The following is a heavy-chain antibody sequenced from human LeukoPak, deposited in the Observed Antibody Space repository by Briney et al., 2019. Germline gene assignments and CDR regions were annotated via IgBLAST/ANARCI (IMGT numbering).Heavy chain of an antibody. J-gene: IGHJ3*02. CDR3: ARRGFGGVVLDAFDI. V-gene: IGHV5-51*01. CDR1: GYSFTSYW. D-gene: IGHD3-16*01. Sequence: GESLKISCKGSGYSFTSYWIGWVRQMPGKGLEWMGIIYPGDSDTRYSPSFQGQVTISSDKSISTAYLQWSSLKASDTAMFCARRGFGGVVLDAFDIWGQGTVVTVSS. CDR2: IYPGDSDT.